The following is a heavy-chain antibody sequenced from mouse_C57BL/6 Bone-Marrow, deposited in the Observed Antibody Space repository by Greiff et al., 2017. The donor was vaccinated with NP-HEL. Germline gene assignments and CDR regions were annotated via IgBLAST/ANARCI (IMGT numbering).Heavy chain of an antibody. V-gene: IGHV5-17*01. Sequence: EVMLVESGGGLVKPGGSLKLSCAASGFTFSDYGMHWVRQAPEKGLEWVAYISSGSSTIYYADTVKGRFTISRDNAKNTLFLQMTSLRSEDTAMYYCAGLRQYYFDYWGQGTTLTVSS. D-gene: IGHD2-4*01. J-gene: IGHJ2*01. CDR1: GFTFSDYG. CDR2: ISSGSSTI. CDR3: AGLRQYYFDY.